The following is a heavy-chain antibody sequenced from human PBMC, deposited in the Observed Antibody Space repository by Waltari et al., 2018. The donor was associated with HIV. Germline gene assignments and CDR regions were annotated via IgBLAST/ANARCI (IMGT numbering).Heavy chain of an antibody. V-gene: IGHV4-38-2*02. Sequence: VQLQESGPGLVKPSETLSLTCTVSGYSISSGYYWGWIRQPPGKGLEWIGSIYHSGSTYYNPSLKSRVTISVDTSKNQFSLKLSSVTAADTAVYYCARLDIVVVPAAIRGAYYFDYWGQGTLVTVSS. D-gene: IGHD2-2*02. CDR1: GYSISSGYY. CDR3: ARLDIVVVPAAIRGAYYFDY. CDR2: IYHSGST. J-gene: IGHJ4*02.